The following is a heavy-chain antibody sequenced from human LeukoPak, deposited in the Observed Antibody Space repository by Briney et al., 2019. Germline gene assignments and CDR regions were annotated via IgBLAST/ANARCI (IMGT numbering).Heavy chain of an antibody. CDR1: GFTFSSYA. V-gene: IGHV3-23*01. CDR3: AKYSGSSVRYYFDY. J-gene: IGHJ4*02. CDR2: ISGSGGST. D-gene: IGHD6-6*01. Sequence: PGGSLRLSCAASGFTFSSYAMSWVRQAPGKGLEWVSGISGSGGSTYYADSVKGRFTISRDSSKHTLYLQMNSLRAEDTAVYYCAKYSGSSVRYYFDYWGQGTLVTVSS.